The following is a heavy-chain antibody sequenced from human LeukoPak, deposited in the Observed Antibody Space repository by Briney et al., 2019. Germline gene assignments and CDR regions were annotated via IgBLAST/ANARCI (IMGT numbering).Heavy chain of an antibody. V-gene: IGHV3-21*01. CDR1: GFTFSSYS. CDR2: ISSSSYI. Sequence: GGSLRLSCAASGFTFSSYSMNWVRQAPGKGLEWVSSISSSSYIYYADSVKGRFTISRDNAKNSLYLQMNSLRAEDTAVYYCARDRSGRGAAEAFDIWGQGTMVTVSS. D-gene: IGHD3-22*01. J-gene: IGHJ3*02. CDR3: ARDRSGRGAAEAFDI.